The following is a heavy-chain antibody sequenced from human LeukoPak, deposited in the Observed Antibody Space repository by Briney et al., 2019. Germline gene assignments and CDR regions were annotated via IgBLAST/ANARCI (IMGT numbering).Heavy chain of an antibody. J-gene: IGHJ4*02. CDR1: GFTFRSYG. V-gene: IGHV3-30*02. CDR3: AKDGSGYSYSDY. CDR2: IRFDGNNK. D-gene: IGHD5-18*01. Sequence: PGGSLRLSCAASGFTFRSYGMHWVRQAPGKGLEWVAFIRFDGNNKYYADSVKGRFTISRDNSKNTLYLQMNNLRSEDTAVYYCAKDGSGYSYSDYWGQGTLVTVSS.